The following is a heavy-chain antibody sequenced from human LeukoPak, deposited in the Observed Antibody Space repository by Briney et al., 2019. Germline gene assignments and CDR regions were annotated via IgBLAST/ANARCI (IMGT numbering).Heavy chain of an antibody. CDR1: GGTFSSYA. Sequence: GAAVKVSCKASGGTFSSYAISWVRQPPAQGLEWMGRIIPIFGIANYAQKFQGRVTITADTTTSTAYMELSSLRSEPTAVYYCARESGRNIVVVPAAITPAYYGMDVWGQGTTVTVSS. D-gene: IGHD2-2*02. V-gene: IGHV1-69*04. CDR3: ARESGRNIVVVPAAITPAYYGMDV. CDR2: IIPIFGIA. J-gene: IGHJ6*02.